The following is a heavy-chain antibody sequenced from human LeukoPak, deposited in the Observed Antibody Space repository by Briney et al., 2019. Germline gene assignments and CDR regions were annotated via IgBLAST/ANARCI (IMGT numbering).Heavy chain of an antibody. CDR2: ISYDGSNK. V-gene: IGHV3-30-3*01. CDR3: ARDLNWGDSSL. CDR1: GFTFSRYA. J-gene: IGHJ4*02. Sequence: GRSLRLSCAASGFTFSRYAMHWVCQAPGKGLEWVAVISYDGSNKYYADSVKGRFTISRDNSKNTLYLQMNSLRAEDTAVYYCARDLNWGDSSLWGQGTLVTVSS. D-gene: IGHD7-27*01.